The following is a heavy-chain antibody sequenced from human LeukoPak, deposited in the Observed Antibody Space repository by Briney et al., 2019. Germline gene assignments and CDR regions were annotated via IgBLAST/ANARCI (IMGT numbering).Heavy chain of an antibody. Sequence: SQTLSLTCAISGDSVSSNSAAWNWIRQSPSRGLEWLGRTYYRSTWYTDYAASVKSRISISPDTSKNQFSLHLSSVTPDDTAVYYRARQGVRYKYRSGWLTYNWFDPWGQGTLVNVSS. J-gene: IGHJ5*02. D-gene: IGHD6-19*01. V-gene: IGHV6-1*01. CDR1: GDSVSSNSAA. CDR3: ARQGVRYKYRSGWLTYNWFDP. CDR2: TYYRSTWYT.